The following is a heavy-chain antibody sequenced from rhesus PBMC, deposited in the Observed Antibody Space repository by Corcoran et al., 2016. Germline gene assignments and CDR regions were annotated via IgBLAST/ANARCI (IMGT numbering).Heavy chain of an antibody. CDR3: AREGVRGHFDY. D-gene: IGHD1-44*02. Sequence: QLQLQESGPGLVKPSETLSLTCAVSGYSISSGYGWSWLRQPPGNGLGCIGYISYSGSTSYNPSLKSRVTISSDTSKNQFSLKLISVTAADTAVYYCAREGVRGHFDYWGQGVLVTVSS. J-gene: IGHJ4*01. CDR1: GYSISSGYG. CDR2: ISYSGST. V-gene: IGHV4-122*02.